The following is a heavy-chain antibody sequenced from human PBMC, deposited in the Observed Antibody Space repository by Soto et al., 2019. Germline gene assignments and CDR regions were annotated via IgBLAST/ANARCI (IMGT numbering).Heavy chain of an antibody. CDR1: GGTFSSYT. V-gene: IGHV1-69*02. J-gene: IGHJ6*02. CDR3: ASLMSSGYYYGMDV. CDR2: IIPILGIA. Sequence: QVQLVQSGAEVKKPGSSVKVSCKASGGTFSSYTISWVRQAPGQGLEWMGRIIPILGIANYAQKFQGRVTITEDKSTRTAYMELSSLRSEDTALYYCASLMSSGYYYGMDVWGQGTTVTVSS. D-gene: IGHD3-10*01.